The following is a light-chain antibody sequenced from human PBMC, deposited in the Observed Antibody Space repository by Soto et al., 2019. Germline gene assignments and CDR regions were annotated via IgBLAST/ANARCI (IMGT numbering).Light chain of an antibody. CDR2: GNN. CDR3: QSYDNMVSPYNYV. CDR1: TPNIGSSYD. V-gene: IGLV1-40*01. J-gene: IGLJ1*01. Sequence: QAALTQPPSLSVVPGQKVTIPCLGSTPNIGSSYDVHWYQKPPGTAPKLLIYGNNNRPSGVPDRFSGSKSDTSASLAINGLQAEDEADYYCQSYDNMVSPYNYVFGTGTKVTVL.